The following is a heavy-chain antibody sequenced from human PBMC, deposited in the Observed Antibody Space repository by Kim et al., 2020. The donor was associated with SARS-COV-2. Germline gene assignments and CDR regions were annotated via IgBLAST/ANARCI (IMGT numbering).Heavy chain of an antibody. D-gene: IGHD3-10*01. CDR1: GGTFSSYA. J-gene: IGHJ4*02. CDR3: ARGRTGSYYNFDY. V-gene: IGHV1-69*13. Sequence: SVKVSCKASGGTFSSYAISWVRQAPGQGLEWMGGIIPIFGTANYAQKFQGRVTITADESTSTAYMELSSLRSEDTAVYYCARGRTGSYYNFDYWGQGTLVTVSS. CDR2: IIPIFGTA.